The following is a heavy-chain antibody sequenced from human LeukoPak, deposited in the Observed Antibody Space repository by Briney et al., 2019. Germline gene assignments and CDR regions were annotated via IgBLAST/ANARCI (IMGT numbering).Heavy chain of an antibody. D-gene: IGHD4-17*01. CDR2: INHSGST. CDR1: GGSISSSGYY. J-gene: IGHJ4*02. Sequence: SETLSLTCTVSGGSISSSGYYWGWIRQSPGKGLEWIGEINHSGSTNYNPSLKSRVTISVDTSKNQFSLKLSSVTAADTAVYYCARGDYGDYRRVYWGQGTLVTVSS. V-gene: IGHV4-39*07. CDR3: ARGDYGDYRRVY.